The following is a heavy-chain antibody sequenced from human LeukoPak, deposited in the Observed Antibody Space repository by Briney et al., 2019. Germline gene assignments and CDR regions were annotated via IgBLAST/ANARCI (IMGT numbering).Heavy chain of an antibody. CDR2: INPNSGDT. Sequence: ASVKVSCKASGYTFSGYYMHWVRQAPGQGLEWMGWINPNSGDTNYAQKFQGRVTMTRDTSISTAYMELRSLRSDDTAVYYCARGRDYDILTGYSLPGYWGQGTLVTVSS. D-gene: IGHD3-9*01. CDR1: GYTFSGYY. J-gene: IGHJ4*02. V-gene: IGHV1-2*02. CDR3: ARGRDYDILTGYSLPGY.